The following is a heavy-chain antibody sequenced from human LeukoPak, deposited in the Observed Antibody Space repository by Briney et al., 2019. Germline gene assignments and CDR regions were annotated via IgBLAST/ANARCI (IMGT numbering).Heavy chain of an antibody. CDR1: GFTVSSNY. V-gene: IGHV3-53*01. CDR3: AKHDVDIVATIVPLIDY. CDR2: IYSGGST. J-gene: IGHJ4*02. Sequence: PGGSLRLSCAASGFTVSSNYMSWVRQAPGKGLEGVSVIYSGGSTYYADSVKGRFTISRDKSKNTLYLQMNSLRAEDTAVYYCAKHDVDIVATIVPLIDYWGQGTLVTVSS. D-gene: IGHD5-12*01.